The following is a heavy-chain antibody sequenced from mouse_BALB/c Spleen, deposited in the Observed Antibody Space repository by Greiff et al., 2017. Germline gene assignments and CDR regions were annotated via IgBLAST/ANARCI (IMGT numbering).Heavy chain of an antibody. V-gene: IGHV5-9-4*01. J-gene: IGHJ2*01. CDR3: ARDRTGTLDY. D-gene: IGHD4-1*01. CDR2: ISSGGSYT. Sequence: EVQGVESGGGLVKPGGSLKLSCAAYGFTFSSYAMSWVRQSPEKRLEWVAEISSGGSYTYYPDTVTGRFTISRDNAKNTLYLEMSSLRSEDTAMYYCARDRTGTLDYWGQGTTLTVSS. CDR1: GFTFSSYA.